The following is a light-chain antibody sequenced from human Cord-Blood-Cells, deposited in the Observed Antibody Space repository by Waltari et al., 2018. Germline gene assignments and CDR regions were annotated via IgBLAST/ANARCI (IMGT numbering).Light chain of an antibody. CDR3: GTWDSSLSAVV. CDR1: SSNIGNNY. J-gene: IGLJ2*01. Sequence: QSVLTQPPSVSAAPGQKVTISCSGSSSNIGNNYVSWYQQLPGTAPKLHIYDNNKRPSGIPDRVPGSKSGTSATLGITGLQTGDEADYYCGTWDSSLSAVVFGGGTKLTVL. V-gene: IGLV1-51*01. CDR2: DNN.